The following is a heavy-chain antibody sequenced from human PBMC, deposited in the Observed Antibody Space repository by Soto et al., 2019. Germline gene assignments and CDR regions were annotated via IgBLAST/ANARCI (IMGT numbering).Heavy chain of an antibody. CDR3: TRGTDYADYANY. CDR2: IRSKTYGGTT. V-gene: IGHV3-49*03. CDR1: GFTFGDFA. Sequence: GGSLRLSCTASGFTFGDFALSWFRQAPGKGLEWVGFIRSKTYGGTTEYAASVKGRFTISRDDSKTVAYLQMNSLKTEDTAVYYCTRGTDYADYANYWGQGTLVTVSS. J-gene: IGHJ4*02. D-gene: IGHD4-17*01.